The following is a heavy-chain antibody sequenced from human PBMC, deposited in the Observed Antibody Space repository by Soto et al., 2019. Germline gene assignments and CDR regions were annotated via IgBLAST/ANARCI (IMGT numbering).Heavy chain of an antibody. CDR3: ARVYDYVWGSYRIFDY. J-gene: IGHJ4*02. CDR1: GFSLSTSGVG. CDR2: IYWNDDK. V-gene: IGHV2-5*01. D-gene: IGHD3-16*02. Sequence: ESGPTLVNPTQTLTLTCTFSGFSLSTSGVGVGWIRQPPGKALEWLALIYWNDDKRYSPSLKSRLTITKDTSKNQVVLTMTNMDPVDTATYYCARVYDYVWGSYRIFDYWGQGTLVTVSS.